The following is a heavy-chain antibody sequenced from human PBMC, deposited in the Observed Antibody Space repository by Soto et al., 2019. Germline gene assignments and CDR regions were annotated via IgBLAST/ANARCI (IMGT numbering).Heavy chain of an antibody. J-gene: IGHJ6*03. CDR3: ATIAAAGTRSNYYYYMDV. D-gene: IGHD6-13*01. Sequence: PSETLSLTCAVYGGSFSSYYGSWIRQPPGKGLEWIGEINHSGSTNYNPSLKSRVTISVDTSKNQFSLKLSSVTAADTAVYYCATIAAAGTRSNYYYYMDVWGKGTTVTVS. V-gene: IGHV4-34*01. CDR2: INHSGST. CDR1: GGSFSSYY.